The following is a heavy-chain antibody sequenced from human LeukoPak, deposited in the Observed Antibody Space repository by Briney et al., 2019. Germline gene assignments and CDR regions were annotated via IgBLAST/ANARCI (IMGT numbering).Heavy chain of an antibody. V-gene: IGHV1-24*01. Sequence: ASVKVSCKVSGYTLTELSMHWVRQAPGKGLEWMGGFDIEDGGTIYAQKFQGRVTMTEDTSTDTAYMELSSLRSEDTAVYYCAVQKLGYCSGGSCYSPDYYYYGMDVWGQGTTVTVSS. J-gene: IGHJ6*02. CDR3: AVQKLGYCSGGSCYSPDYYYYGMDV. CDR1: GYTLTELS. D-gene: IGHD2-15*01. CDR2: FDIEDGGT.